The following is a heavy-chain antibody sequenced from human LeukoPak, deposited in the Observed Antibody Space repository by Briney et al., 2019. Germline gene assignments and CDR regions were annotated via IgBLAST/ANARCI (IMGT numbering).Heavy chain of an antibody. Sequence: SETLSLTCAVYGGSFSGYYWSWIRQPPGKGLEWFGEINHSGSTNYNPSLKSRVTISVDTSKNQFSLKLSSVTAADTAVYYCASNPKLRGVPVLDYWGQGTLVTVSS. CDR1: GGSFSGYY. CDR3: ASNPKLRGVPVLDY. V-gene: IGHV4-34*01. CDR2: INHSGST. D-gene: IGHD2-2*01. J-gene: IGHJ4*02.